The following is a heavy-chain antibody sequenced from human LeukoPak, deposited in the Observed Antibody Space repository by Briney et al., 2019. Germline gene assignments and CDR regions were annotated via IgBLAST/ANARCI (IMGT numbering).Heavy chain of an antibody. D-gene: IGHD1-14*01. CDR1: GYTFTSYY. V-gene: IGHV1-46*01. Sequence: ASVKVSCKASGYTFTSYYMHWVRQAPGQGLEWMGIINPSGGSTSYAQKFQGRVTMTRDMSTSTVYMELSSLRSEDTAVYYCASNANRGAFDIWGQGTMVTVSS. J-gene: IGHJ3*02. CDR2: INPSGGST. CDR3: ASNANRGAFDI.